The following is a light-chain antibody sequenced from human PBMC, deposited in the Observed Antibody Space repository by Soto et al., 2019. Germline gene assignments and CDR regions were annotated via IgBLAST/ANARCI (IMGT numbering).Light chain of an antibody. CDR1: HRVSSY. CDR3: QQYNNWPLT. CDR2: GAS. J-gene: IGKJ4*01. V-gene: IGKV3-15*01. Sequence: EILMTQSPATLSVSPGESATLSCRASHRVSSYLAWYQQKPGQAPRLLIYGASTRATGIPARFSGSGSGTVFTLTISSLXXXXXXXXFCQQYNNWPLTFGGGT.